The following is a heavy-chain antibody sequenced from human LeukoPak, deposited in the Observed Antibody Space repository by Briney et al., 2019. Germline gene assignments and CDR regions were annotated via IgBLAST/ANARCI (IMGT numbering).Heavy chain of an antibody. CDR3: AKGVAVAGTFDY. Sequence: GGSLRLSCAASGFTFSGYYMSWIRQAPGKGLEWVSYISSSGSAIYYADSVKGRFTISRDNAKNSLYLQMNSLRAEDTAVYYCAKGVAVAGTFDYWGQGTLVTVSS. D-gene: IGHD6-19*01. CDR2: ISSSGSAI. J-gene: IGHJ4*02. CDR1: GFTFSGYY. V-gene: IGHV3-11*01.